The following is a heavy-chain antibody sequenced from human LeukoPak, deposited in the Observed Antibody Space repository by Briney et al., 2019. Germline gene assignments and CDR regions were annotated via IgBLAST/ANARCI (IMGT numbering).Heavy chain of an antibody. CDR2: ISSSGSTI. D-gene: IGHD2-15*01. J-gene: IGHJ4*02. V-gene: IGHV3-11*01. Sequence: GGSLRLSCAASGFTFSDYYMRWIRQAPGKGLEWVSYISSSGSTIYYADSVKGRFTISRDNAKNSLYLQMNSLRAEDTAVYYCARDKQEYCSGGSCSPRFDYWGQGTLVTVSS. CDR1: GFTFSDYY. CDR3: ARDKQEYCSGGSCSPRFDY.